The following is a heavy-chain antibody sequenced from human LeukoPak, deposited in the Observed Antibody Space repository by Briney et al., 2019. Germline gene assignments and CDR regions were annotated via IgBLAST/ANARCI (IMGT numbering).Heavy chain of an antibody. CDR1: GGSIRTSY. CDR3: ARQNYDSRGYPPYFDY. Sequence: SETLSLTRTVPGGSIRTSYWSWMPQPPGKGLEWIGYKFYSGSTNYNPSLKSRGTISVDTSKNQLSLKLSSVTAADTAVYYCARQNYDSRGYPPYFDYWGQGIPVTVSS. V-gene: IGHV4-59*08. J-gene: IGHJ4*02. D-gene: IGHD3-22*01. CDR2: KFYSGST.